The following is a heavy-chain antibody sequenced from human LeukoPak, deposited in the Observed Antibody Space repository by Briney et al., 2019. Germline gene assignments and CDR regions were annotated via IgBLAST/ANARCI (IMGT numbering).Heavy chain of an antibody. CDR2: IAHDGSDT. V-gene: IGHV3-30*04. Sequence: GGSLRLSCAASGFTFSSYALHWVRQAPGKGLEWVAFIAHDGSDTYYADSAKGRFTISRDSSKNTLYLQMNSLRVGDTAVYYCARNRFLDYCGQGTLVTVSS. D-gene: IGHD2-21*01. J-gene: IGHJ4*02. CDR1: GFTFSSYA. CDR3: ARNRFLDY.